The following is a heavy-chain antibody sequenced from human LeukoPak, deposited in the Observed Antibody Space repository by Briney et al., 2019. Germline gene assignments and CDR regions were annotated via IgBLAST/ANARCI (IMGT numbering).Heavy chain of an antibody. V-gene: IGHV3-48*03. D-gene: IGHD2-2*01. CDR1: GFTFSSYE. Sequence: GGSLRLSCAASGFTFSSYEMNWVRQAPGKGLEWVSYISSSGSTIYYADSVKGRFTISRDNAKNSLYLQMNSLRAEDTAVYYCAREARIVGDPAEFHFDYWGQGTLVTVSS. CDR3: AREARIVGDPAEFHFDY. CDR2: ISSSGSTI. J-gene: IGHJ4*02.